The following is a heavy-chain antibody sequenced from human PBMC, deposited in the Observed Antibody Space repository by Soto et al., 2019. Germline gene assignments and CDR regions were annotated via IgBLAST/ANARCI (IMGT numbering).Heavy chain of an antibody. CDR2: INPNGGST. D-gene: IGHD2-15*01. CDR1: GYTFTTYY. CDR3: ARAGYCSGGTSFHGKCDY. Sequence: QVQLVQSGAEVKRPGASVKVSCKASGYTFTTYYMHWVRQAPGQGLEWLGLINPNGGSTTYVQKFQDRVTMTRDTSTSTVYLELSSLRSEDTAVYYCARAGYCSGGTSFHGKCDYWGQGTLVTVSA. J-gene: IGHJ4*02. V-gene: IGHV1-46*01.